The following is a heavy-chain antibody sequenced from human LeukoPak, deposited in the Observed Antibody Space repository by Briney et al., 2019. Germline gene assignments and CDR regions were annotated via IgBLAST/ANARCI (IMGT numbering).Heavy chain of an antibody. J-gene: IGHJ5*02. D-gene: IGHD3-22*01. V-gene: IGHV3-33*06. CDR3: AKGYGYDSSGYYDP. CDR2: IWYDGSNK. CDR1: GFTFSSYG. Sequence: GRSLRLSCAASGFTFSSYGMHWVRQAPGKGLEWVAVIWYDGSNKYYADSVKGRFTISRDNSKNTLYLQMNSMRDEDTAVYYCAKGYGYDSSGYYDPWGQGTLVTVSS.